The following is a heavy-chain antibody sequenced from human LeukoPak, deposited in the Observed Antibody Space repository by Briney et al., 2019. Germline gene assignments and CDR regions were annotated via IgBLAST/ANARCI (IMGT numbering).Heavy chain of an antibody. J-gene: IGHJ4*02. CDR3: ARRDGYNTLDY. CDR2: IYPGDSDT. V-gene: IGHV5-51*01. CDR1: GYSFTSYW. D-gene: IGHD5-24*01. Sequence: GESLKISGKGSGYSFTSYWIGWVRQMPGKGLDWMGIIYPGDSDTRYSPSFQGQVTISADKSIRTAYLQWSSLKASDTAMSYCARRDGYNTLDYWGQGTLVTVSS.